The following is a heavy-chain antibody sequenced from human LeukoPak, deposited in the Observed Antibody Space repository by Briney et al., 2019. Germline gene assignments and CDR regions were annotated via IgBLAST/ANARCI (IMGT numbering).Heavy chain of an antibody. CDR3: AEPEGGYYDIRPD. CDR1: GSTFSSYA. Sequence: GGSLRLSCAASGSTFSSYAMSWVRQAPGKGLEWVSAISGSGGSTYYADSVKGRFTISRDNSKNTLYLQMNSLRAEDTAVYYCAEPEGGYYDIRPDWGQGTLVTVSS. CDR2: ISGSGGST. J-gene: IGHJ4*02. V-gene: IGHV3-23*01. D-gene: IGHD3-22*01.